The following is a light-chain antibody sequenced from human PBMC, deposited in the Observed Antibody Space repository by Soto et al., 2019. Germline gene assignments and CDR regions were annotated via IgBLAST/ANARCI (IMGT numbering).Light chain of an antibody. CDR3: QQSYSTPYT. CDR2: VAS. J-gene: IGKJ2*01. V-gene: IGKV1-39*01. Sequence: DIQMTQSPSSLSASVGDRVTITCRASHSISSNLNWCQQKPGEAPKLLIYVASSLQSGVPSRFSGSESGTDYTLTISSLQPDDFGTYYCQQSYSTPYTFGQGTKLEIK. CDR1: HSISSN.